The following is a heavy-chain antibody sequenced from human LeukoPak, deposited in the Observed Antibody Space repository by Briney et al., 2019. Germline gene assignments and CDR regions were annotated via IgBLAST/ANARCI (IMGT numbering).Heavy chain of an antibody. Sequence: SETLSLTCTVSGYSIAPGSFWAWIRQPPGGGLEWIGSLYHSGTTYYKTSLKSRISTSVDTSKNQFSLKLRLVTAADTAVYYCARVEVPRDINDWYFDLWGRGTLVTVSS. D-gene: IGHD2-15*01. J-gene: IGHJ2*01. V-gene: IGHV4-38-2*02. CDR2: LYHSGTT. CDR3: ARVEVPRDINDWYFDL. CDR1: GYSIAPGSF.